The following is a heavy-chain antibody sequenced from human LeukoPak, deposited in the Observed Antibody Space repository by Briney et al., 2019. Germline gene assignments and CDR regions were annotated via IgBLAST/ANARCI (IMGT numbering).Heavy chain of an antibody. V-gene: IGHV3-7*01. D-gene: IGHD4-17*01. Sequence: GGSLRLSCAASGFIFSSYWMSWVRQAPGKGLEWVANIKQDGSEKYYVDSVKGRFTISRDNAKNSLYLQMNSLRAEDTAVYYCARVYYGDSPGTMGYWGQGTLVTVSS. J-gene: IGHJ4*02. CDR3: ARVYYGDSPGTMGY. CDR2: IKQDGSEK. CDR1: GFIFSSYW.